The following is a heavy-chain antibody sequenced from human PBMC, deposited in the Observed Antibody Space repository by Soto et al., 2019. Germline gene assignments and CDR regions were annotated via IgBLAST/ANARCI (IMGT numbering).Heavy chain of an antibody. Sequence: ASVKVSCKTSGYTFTNYYIHWVRQAPGQGLEWMGVINPSGISTTYAQKFQGRVTMTRDTSTSTVYMDLSSLRPEDTAVYFCARVPVSYRAPCSGGSCYLFNYWGQGTLVTVSS. CDR3: ARVPVSYRAPCSGGSCYLFNY. CDR2: INPSGIST. V-gene: IGHV1-46*01. J-gene: IGHJ4*02. D-gene: IGHD2-15*01. CDR1: GYTFTNYY.